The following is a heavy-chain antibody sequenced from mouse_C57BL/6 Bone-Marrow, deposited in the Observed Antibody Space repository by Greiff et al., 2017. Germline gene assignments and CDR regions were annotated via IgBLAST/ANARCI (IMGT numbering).Heavy chain of an antibody. CDR1: GFNIKDDY. J-gene: IGHJ3*01. D-gene: IGHD2-3*01. CDR3: TPDGYAFAY. Sequence: VQLQQSGAELVRPGASVKLSCTASGFNIKDDYMHWVKQRPEQGLEWIGWIDPENGDTEYASKFQGKATITADTSSNTAYLQLSSLTSEDTAVYYCTPDGYAFAYGGQGTLVTVSA. CDR2: IDPENGDT. V-gene: IGHV14-4*01.